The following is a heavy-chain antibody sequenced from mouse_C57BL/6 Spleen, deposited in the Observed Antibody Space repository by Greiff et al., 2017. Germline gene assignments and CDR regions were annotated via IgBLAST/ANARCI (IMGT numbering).Heavy chain of an antibody. CDR2: INYDGSST. J-gene: IGHJ2*01. Sequence: EVKVVESEGGLVQPGSSMKLSCTASGFTFSDYYMAWVRQVPEKGLEWVANINYDGSSTYYLDSLKSRFIISRDNAKNILYLQMSSLKSEDTATYYCAREKDYGRLDWGQGTTLTVSS. CDR1: GFTFSDYY. D-gene: IGHD2-4*01. CDR3: AREKDYGRLD. V-gene: IGHV5-16*01.